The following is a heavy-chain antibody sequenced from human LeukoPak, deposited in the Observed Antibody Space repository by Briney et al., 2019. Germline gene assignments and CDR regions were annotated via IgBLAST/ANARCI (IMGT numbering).Heavy chain of an antibody. V-gene: IGHV3-74*01. J-gene: IGHJ4*02. CDR2: INSDGSST. Sequence: GGSLRLSCAASGFTFSSYWMHWVRQAPGKGLVWVSRINSDGSSTSYADSVKGRFTISRDNAKNTLYLQMNSLRAEDTAVYYCAKDASTPDYGGNSGGVWGQGTLVTVSS. D-gene: IGHD4-23*01. CDR3: AKDASTPDYGGNSGGV. CDR1: GFTFSSYW.